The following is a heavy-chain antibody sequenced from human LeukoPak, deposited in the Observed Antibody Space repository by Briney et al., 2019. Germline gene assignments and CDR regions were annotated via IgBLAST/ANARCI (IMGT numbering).Heavy chain of an antibody. Sequence: SETLSLTCTVSGGSISSGNYYWGWLRQPPEKGLEWIGSIYHSGTIYYNPSLKSRVTISVDTSKNHFSLKLSSVTAADTAVYYCARAGGYGLIDYWGQGTMVTVSS. D-gene: IGHD5-18*01. CDR2: IYHSGTI. V-gene: IGHV4-39*07. CDR1: GGSISSGNYY. J-gene: IGHJ4*02. CDR3: ARAGGYGLIDY.